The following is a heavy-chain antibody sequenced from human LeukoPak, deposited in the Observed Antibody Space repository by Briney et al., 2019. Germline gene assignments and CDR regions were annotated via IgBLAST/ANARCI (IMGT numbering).Heavy chain of an antibody. CDR3: ARDNYDSSGYFDY. D-gene: IGHD3-22*01. CDR1: GFTFSSYG. V-gene: IGHV3-33*01. Sequence: GSLRLSCAASGFTFSSYGMHWVRPAPGKGLEWVAVIWYDGSNKYYADSVKGRFTISRDNSKNTLYLQMNSLRAEDTAVYYCARDNYDSSGYFDYWGQGTLVTVSS. J-gene: IGHJ4*02. CDR2: IWYDGSNK.